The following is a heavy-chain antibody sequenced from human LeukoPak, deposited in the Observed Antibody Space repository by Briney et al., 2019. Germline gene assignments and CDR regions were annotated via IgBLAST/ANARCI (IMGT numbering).Heavy chain of an antibody. CDR2: ISAYNGNT. D-gene: IGHD3-22*01. CDR1: GYTFTSYG. J-gene: IGHJ4*02. V-gene: IGHV1-18*01. CDR3: ARDTYYYDSSGYTDY. Sequence: ASVKVSCKASGYTFTSYGISWVRQAPGQGLEWMGWISAYNGNTNYAQKLQGRVTMTTDTSTSTAYMELRSLRSDDTAVYYCARDTYYYDSSGYTDYWGQGTLVTVSS.